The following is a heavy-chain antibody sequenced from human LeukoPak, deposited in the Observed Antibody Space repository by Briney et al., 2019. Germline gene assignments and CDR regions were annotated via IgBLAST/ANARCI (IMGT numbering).Heavy chain of an antibody. CDR1: GFTFSTYA. V-gene: IGHV3-23*01. CDR2: VVDGGAT. D-gene: IGHD3-22*01. J-gene: IGHJ6*02. CDR3: ARDPVLYYYDSSGYYGMDV. Sequence: GGSLRLSCAASGFTFSTYAMAWVRQAPGKGLEWVSTVVDGGATFYADSVKGRFTISRDNSKNTLYLQMNSPRAEDTAVYYCARDPVLYYYDSSGYYGMDVWGQGTTVTVSS.